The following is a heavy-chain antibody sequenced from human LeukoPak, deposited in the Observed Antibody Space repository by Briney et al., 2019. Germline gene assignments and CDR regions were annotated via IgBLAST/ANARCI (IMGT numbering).Heavy chain of an antibody. J-gene: IGHJ4*02. D-gene: IGHD4-17*01. Sequence: ASVKVSCKASGYTFTSYYMHWVRQAPGQGLEWMGIINPNGGSTSYAQKFQGRVTMTRDTSTSTVYMELSRLRSDDTAVYYCARYSTVTVYYFDYWGQGTLVTVSS. CDR2: INPNGGST. CDR3: ARYSTVTVYYFDY. V-gene: IGHV1-46*01. CDR1: GYTFTSYY.